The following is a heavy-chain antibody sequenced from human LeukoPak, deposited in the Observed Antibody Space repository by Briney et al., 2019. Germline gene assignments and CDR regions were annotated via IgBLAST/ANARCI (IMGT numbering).Heavy chain of an antibody. D-gene: IGHD3-22*01. CDR1: GGSISSSSYY. V-gene: IGHV4-39*06. CDR3: ARGRRTYYYDSSGYSNWFDP. CDR2: IYYSGST. J-gene: IGHJ5*02. Sequence: KPSETLSLTCTVSGGSISSSSYYWGWIRQPPGKGLEWIGSIYYSGSTNYNPSLKSRVTISVDTSKNQFPLKLSSVTAADTAVYYCARGRRTYYYDSSGYSNWFDPWGQGTLVTVSS.